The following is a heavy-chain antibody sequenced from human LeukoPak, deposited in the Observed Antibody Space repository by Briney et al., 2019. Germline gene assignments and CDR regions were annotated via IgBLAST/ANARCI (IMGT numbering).Heavy chain of an antibody. V-gene: IGHV5-10-1*01. CDR3: ASHCSSTSCYRYFDY. CDR2: IDPSDSYT. D-gene: IGHD2-2*01. Sequence: GESLKISCKGSGYSFTSYWISWVRQMPGKGLEWMGRIDPSDSYTNYSPSFQGHVTISADKSISTAYLQWSRLKASDTAMYYCASHCSSTSCYRYFDYWGQGTLVTVSS. CDR1: GYSFTSYW. J-gene: IGHJ4*02.